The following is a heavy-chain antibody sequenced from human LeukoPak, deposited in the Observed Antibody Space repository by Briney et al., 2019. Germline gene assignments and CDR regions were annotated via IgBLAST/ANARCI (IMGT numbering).Heavy chain of an antibody. CDR1: GGSISSSSYY. CDR3: ARDTVTTYYYYMDV. Sequence: SETLSLTCTVSGGSISSSSYYWGWIRQPPGKGLEWIGYIYYSGSTNYNPSLKSRVTISVDTSKNQFSLKLSSVTAADTAVYYCARDTVTTYYYYMDVWGKGTTVTVSS. D-gene: IGHD4-11*01. J-gene: IGHJ6*03. V-gene: IGHV4-61*01. CDR2: IYYSGST.